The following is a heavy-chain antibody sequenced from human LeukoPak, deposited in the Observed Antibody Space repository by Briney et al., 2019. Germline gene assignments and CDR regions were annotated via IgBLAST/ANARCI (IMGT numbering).Heavy chain of an antibody. CDR3: ARDPLATASGIDY. Sequence: SETLSLTCAVYGGSFSGYYWSWIRQPPGKGREWIGEINHSGSTNYNPSLKSRVTISVDTSKNQFSLKLSSVTAADTAVYYCARDPLATASGIDYWGQGTLVTVSS. J-gene: IGHJ4*02. D-gene: IGHD2-21*02. CDR2: INHSGST. V-gene: IGHV4-34*01. CDR1: GGSFSGYY.